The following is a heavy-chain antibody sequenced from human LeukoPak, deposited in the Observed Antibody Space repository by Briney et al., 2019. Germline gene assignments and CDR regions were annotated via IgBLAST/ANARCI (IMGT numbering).Heavy chain of an antibody. CDR1: GYTFTSYG. D-gene: IGHD5-18*01. CDR2: ISAYNGNT. J-gene: IGHJ6*02. Sequence: GASVKVSCKASGYTFTSYGISWVRQAPGQGLEWMGWISAYNGNTNYAQKLQGRVTMTTDTSTSTAYMELRSLRSDDTAVYYCARDIELWGKYYYYYYGMDVWGQGTTVTVSS. V-gene: IGHV1-18*01. CDR3: ARDIELWGKYYYYYYGMDV.